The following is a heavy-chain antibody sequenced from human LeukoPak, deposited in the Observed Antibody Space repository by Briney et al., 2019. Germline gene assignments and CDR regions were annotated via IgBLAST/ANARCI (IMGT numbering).Heavy chain of an antibody. Sequence: GGSLRLSCAASGITFRSYGMHWVRQAPGKGLEWVAFIWYDGSNKYYADSVKGRFTISRDNSRNTLFLQMNSLRAEDTAVYYCATDRATQYFDYWGQGTLVTVSS. CDR1: GITFRSYG. CDR2: IWYDGSNK. D-gene: IGHD2-15*01. CDR3: ATDRATQYFDY. J-gene: IGHJ4*02. V-gene: IGHV3-30*02.